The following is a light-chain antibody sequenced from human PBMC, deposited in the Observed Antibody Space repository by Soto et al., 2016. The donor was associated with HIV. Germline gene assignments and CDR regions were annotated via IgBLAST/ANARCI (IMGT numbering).Light chain of an antibody. V-gene: IGLV3-1*01. CDR2: QDN. CDR1: KLGDKY. J-gene: IGLJ2*01. CDR3: QAWDSSAWGG. Sequence: SCELAQPPSVSVAPGQAASISCSADKLGDKYAYWYQQKPGQSPLLVIYQDNKRPSGIPERFSGSNSGNTATLTISGAQVMDEADYYCQAWDSSAWGGFGGGTKLTVL.